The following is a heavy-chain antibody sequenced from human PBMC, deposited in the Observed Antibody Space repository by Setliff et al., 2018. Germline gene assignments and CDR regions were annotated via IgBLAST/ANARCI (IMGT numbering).Heavy chain of an antibody. D-gene: IGHD6-19*01. J-gene: IGHJ4*02. CDR3: AKGSQKQYSSGWPTPDY. CDR1: GFTFSSYA. Sequence: PGGSLRLSCAASGFTFSSYAMSWVRQAPGKGLKWVSAISGSGGSTYYADSVKGRFTISRDNSKNTLYLQMNSLRAEDTAVYYCAKGSQKQYSSGWPTPDYWGQGTLVTVSS. CDR2: ISGSGGST. V-gene: IGHV3-23*01.